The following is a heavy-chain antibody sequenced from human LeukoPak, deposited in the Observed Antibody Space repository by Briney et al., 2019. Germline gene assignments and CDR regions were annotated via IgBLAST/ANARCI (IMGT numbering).Heavy chain of an antibody. Sequence: GGSLRLSCAASGFTFSSYAMSRVRQAPGKGLEWVSAISGSGGSTYYADSVKGRFTISRDNSKNTLYLQMNSLRAEDTAVYYCAKDQYGGNPQYYFDYWGQGTLVTVSS. CDR2: ISGSGGST. D-gene: IGHD4-23*01. CDR1: GFTFSSYA. CDR3: AKDQYGGNPQYYFDY. V-gene: IGHV3-23*01. J-gene: IGHJ4*02.